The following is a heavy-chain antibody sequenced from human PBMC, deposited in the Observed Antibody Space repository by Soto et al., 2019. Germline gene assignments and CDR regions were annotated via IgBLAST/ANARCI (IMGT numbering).Heavy chain of an antibody. Sequence: EVQLVESGGDLVQPGGSLRLSCAASAFTFSRYWMSWVRQIPGRGLEWVANIKEDGSERYYVDSVKGRFTISRDNAKNSLFLQMNSLRAEDTAVYFCARVAYSRGWIFDYWGQGTLVTVSS. CDR2: IKEDGSER. J-gene: IGHJ4*02. V-gene: IGHV3-7*01. CDR1: AFTFSRYW. CDR3: ARVAYSRGWIFDY. D-gene: IGHD6-19*01.